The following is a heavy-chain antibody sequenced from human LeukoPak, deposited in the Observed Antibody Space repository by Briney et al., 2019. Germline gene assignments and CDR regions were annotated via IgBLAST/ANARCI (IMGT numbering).Heavy chain of an antibody. V-gene: IGHV3-7*01. D-gene: IGHD1-26*01. Sequence: PGRSLRLSCAASGFTFSSYWMSWVRQAPGKGLERVANIKQDGSEKYYVDSVKGRFTISRDNAKNSLYLQMNSLRAEDTAVYYCARESLGSVIPHYFDYWGQGTLVTVSS. J-gene: IGHJ4*02. CDR2: IKQDGSEK. CDR1: GFTFSSYW. CDR3: ARESLGSVIPHYFDY.